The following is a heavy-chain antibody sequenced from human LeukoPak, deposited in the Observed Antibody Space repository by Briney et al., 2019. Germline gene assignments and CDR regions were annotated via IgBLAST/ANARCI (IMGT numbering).Heavy chain of an antibody. Sequence: GGSLTPSCAPSGFTFSSYGMGCVRQASGKGLEWVGRIRSKANSYATAYAASVKGRFTISRDDSKTTTYLKMNSLTAADTAVYYCTPSLYHILTGSYYWGQGTLVTVSS. CDR2: IRSKANSYAT. CDR1: GFTFSSYG. CDR3: TPSLYHILTGSYY. V-gene: IGHV3-73*01. J-gene: IGHJ4*02. D-gene: IGHD3-9*01.